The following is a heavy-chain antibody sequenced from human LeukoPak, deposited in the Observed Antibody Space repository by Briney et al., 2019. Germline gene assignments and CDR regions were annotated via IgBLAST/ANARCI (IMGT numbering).Heavy chain of an antibody. CDR3: AKDLTPRPANAWFDP. V-gene: IGHV3-23*01. Sequence: GGSLRLSCSASGLTFSSYAMSWVRHSPEKGLEWVSGNSGAGGTTYYAASVKGRFTISRDNSKNTVSLQMNSLRAEDSAVYYCAKDLTPRPANAWFDPWGQGTLVTVSS. CDR1: GLTFSSYA. D-gene: IGHD2-2*01. J-gene: IGHJ5*02. CDR2: NSGAGGTT.